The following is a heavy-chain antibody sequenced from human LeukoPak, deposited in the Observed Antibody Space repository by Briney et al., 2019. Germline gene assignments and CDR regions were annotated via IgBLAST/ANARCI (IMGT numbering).Heavy chain of an antibody. V-gene: IGHV3-7*01. CDR2: IKRNGHEK. CDR3: AALDAPTLHAAY. J-gene: IGHJ4*02. Sequence: GGSLKLSCAASGFTSSPDWMSWVRQGPGKGLEWLACIKRNGHEKYYADSVRGRFTISRDDAGNSLHLQMNSLRVEDTALYYCAALDAPTLHAAYWGQGSLVTASS. D-gene: IGHD5-24*01. CDR1: GFTSSPDW.